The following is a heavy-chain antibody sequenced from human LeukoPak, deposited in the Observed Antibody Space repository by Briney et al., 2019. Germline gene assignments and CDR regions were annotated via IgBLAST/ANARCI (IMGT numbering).Heavy chain of an antibody. Sequence: GGSLRLSCAVSGFIFSTYDMSWVRQAPGKGLEWVSGISGSGINTYYVGSVQSRFTISRDNSKNTLYLQMNSLRAEDTAMYYCAKDGGNWNNRKAFDIWGEGTMVTLSS. CDR3: AKDGGNWNNRKAFDI. CDR1: GFIFSTYD. D-gene: IGHD1/OR15-1a*01. J-gene: IGHJ3*02. V-gene: IGHV3-23*01. CDR2: ISGSGINT.